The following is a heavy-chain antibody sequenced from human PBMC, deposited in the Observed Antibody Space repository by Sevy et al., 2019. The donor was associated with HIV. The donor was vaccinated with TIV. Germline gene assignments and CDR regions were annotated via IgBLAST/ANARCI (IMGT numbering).Heavy chain of an antibody. V-gene: IGHV4-59*01. J-gene: IGHJ2*01. Sequence: SETLSLTCTVSAVSITDYYWSWIRQPPGKGLEWIANIHYTGSTNYTPSLQSRVTISVDTSKNQFSLKLNSVTAADTAVYYCARDWGTPAAHYWYFDLWGRDTLVTVSS. CDR2: IHYTGST. CDR1: AVSITDYY. CDR3: ARDWGTPAAHYWYFDL. D-gene: IGHD2-2*01.